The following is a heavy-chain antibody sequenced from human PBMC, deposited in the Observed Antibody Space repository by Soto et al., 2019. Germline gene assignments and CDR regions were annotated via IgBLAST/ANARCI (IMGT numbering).Heavy chain of an antibody. CDR3: AADYYDSSGYEGAFDI. V-gene: IGHV1-69*01. CDR1: GGTFSSYA. D-gene: IGHD3-22*01. CDR2: IIPIFGTA. J-gene: IGHJ3*02. Sequence: QVQLVQSGAEVKKPGSSVKVSCKASGGTFSSYAISWVRQAPGQGLEWMGGIIPIFGTANYAQKFQGRVTITADESTSKAYMELSSLRSEDTAVYYCAADYYDSSGYEGAFDIWGQGTMVTVSS.